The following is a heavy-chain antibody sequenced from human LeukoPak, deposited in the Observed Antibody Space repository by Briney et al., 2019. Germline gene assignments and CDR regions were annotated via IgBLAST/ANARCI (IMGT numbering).Heavy chain of an antibody. Sequence: ASVKVSCKASGYTFTSYYMHWVRQAPGQGLEWVGIISPSGDTTNYAQKFQGRVSMTRDSSTSTVYMELSSLRSDDTAVYYCARIPEMTTMKGLGYWGQGTLVTVSS. J-gene: IGHJ4*02. V-gene: IGHV1-46*01. D-gene: IGHD5-24*01. CDR1: GYTFTSYY. CDR3: ARIPEMTTMKGLGY. CDR2: ISPSGDTT.